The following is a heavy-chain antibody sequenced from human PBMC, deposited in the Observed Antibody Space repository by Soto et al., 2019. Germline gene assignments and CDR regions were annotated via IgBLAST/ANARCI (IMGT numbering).Heavy chain of an antibody. CDR2: IDPSDSYT. J-gene: IGHJ6*02. Sequence: GESLKISCKGSGYSFTSYWISWVRQMPGKGLEWMGRIDPSDSYTNYSPSFQGHVTISADKSISTAYLQWSSLKASDTAMYYCARPSRYCSSTSCYSVWGQGTTVTVSS. CDR1: GYSFTSYW. D-gene: IGHD2-2*01. CDR3: ARPSRYCSSTSCYSV. V-gene: IGHV5-10-1*01.